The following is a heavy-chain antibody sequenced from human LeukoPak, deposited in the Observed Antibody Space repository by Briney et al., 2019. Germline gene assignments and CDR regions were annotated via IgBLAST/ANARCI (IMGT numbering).Heavy chain of an antibody. CDR2: IKQDGSEK. D-gene: IGHD1-26*01. J-gene: IGHJ4*02. Sequence: SLTLACAAAGFTFSSYWMRWVRQAPGKGLEWVANIKQDGSEKYYVDCVKGRFIISRDNAKYLLYLQMNSLRADDTALYYCVNKWELAYWGQGTLVTVSS. CDR3: VNKWELAY. CDR1: GFTFSSYW. V-gene: IGHV3-7*01.